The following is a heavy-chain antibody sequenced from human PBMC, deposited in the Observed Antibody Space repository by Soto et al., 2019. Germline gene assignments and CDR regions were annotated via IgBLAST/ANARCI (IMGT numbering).Heavy chain of an antibody. CDR2: IYWDDDK. CDR1: GFSLSTSGVG. D-gene: IGHD3-16*02. J-gene: IGHJ4*02. V-gene: IGHV2-5*02. CDR3: AHERDYVWGSYRYLRIFDY. Sequence: QITLKESGPTLVKPTQTLTLTCTFSGFSLSTSGVGVGWIRQPPGKALEWLALIYWDDDKRYSPSLKSRLTITKDTSKNQVVLTMTNMDPVDTATYYCAHERDYVWGSYRYLRIFDYWGQGTLVTVSS.